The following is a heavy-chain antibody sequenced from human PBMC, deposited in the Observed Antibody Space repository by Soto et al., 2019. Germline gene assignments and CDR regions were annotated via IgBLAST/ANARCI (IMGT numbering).Heavy chain of an antibody. D-gene: IGHD6-19*01. CDR2: ISSSSSYT. J-gene: IGHJ6*02. V-gene: IGHV3-11*06. Sequence: RLSCAASGFTFSDYYMSWIRQAPGKGLEWVSYISSSSSYTNYADSVKGRFTISRDNAKNSLYLQMNSLRAEDTAVYYCARDFGRAGPYYGMDVWGQGTTVTVSS. CDR1: GFTFSDYY. CDR3: ARDFGRAGPYYGMDV.